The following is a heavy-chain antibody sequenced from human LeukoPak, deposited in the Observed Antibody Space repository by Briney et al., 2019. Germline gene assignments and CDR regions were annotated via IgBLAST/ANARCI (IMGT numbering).Heavy chain of an antibody. D-gene: IGHD5-18*01. CDR1: GGTFSSYA. J-gene: IGHJ6*02. V-gene: IGHV1-69*04. Sequence: SVKVSCKASGGTFSSYAISWVRQAPGQGLEWMGRIIPILGIANYAQKFQGRVTITAGKSTSTAYMELSSLRSEDTAVYCCARDKVDTAMVGYYGMDVWGQGTTVTVSS. CDR3: ARDKVDTAMVGYYGMDV. CDR2: IIPILGIA.